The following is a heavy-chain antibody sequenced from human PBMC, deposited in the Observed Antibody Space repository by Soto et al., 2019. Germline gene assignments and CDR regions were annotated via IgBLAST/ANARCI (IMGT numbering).Heavy chain of an antibody. V-gene: IGHV3-9*01. D-gene: IGHD2-21*01. CDR2: ISWSNGNT. CDR3: AKGDCGANCFIDY. J-gene: IGHJ4*02. CDR1: GFTFDDYA. Sequence: GGSLRLSCAASGFTFDDYAMHWVRQAPGKGLEWVSHISWSNGNTAYADSVKGRFTISRDNAKNSLYLQMNSLRPDDTAFYYCAKGDCGANCFIDYWGQGIMVTVSS.